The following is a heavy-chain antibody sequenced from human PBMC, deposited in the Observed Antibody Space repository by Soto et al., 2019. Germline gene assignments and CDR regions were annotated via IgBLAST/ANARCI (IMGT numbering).Heavy chain of an antibody. V-gene: IGHV3-33*01. Sequence: GGSLRLSCAASGFTFSSYGMHWVRQAPGKGLEWVAVIWYDGSNKYYADSVKGRFTISRDNSKNTLYLQMNSLRAEDTAVYYCAREALYSSGWYHHHVDYWGQGTLVTVSS. D-gene: IGHD6-19*01. CDR1: GFTFSSYG. J-gene: IGHJ4*02. CDR3: AREALYSSGWYHHHVDY. CDR2: IWYDGSNK.